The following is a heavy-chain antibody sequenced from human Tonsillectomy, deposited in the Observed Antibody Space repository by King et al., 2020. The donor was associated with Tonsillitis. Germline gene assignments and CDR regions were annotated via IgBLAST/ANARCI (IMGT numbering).Heavy chain of an antibody. CDR3: ARDKVCSGYYCAYGMDV. Sequence: QLQESGPGLVKPSETLSLTCTVSGDSISSYYWSWIRQPPGKGLEWVGNIYYSGSTNYNPSLTSRVTISVDTSKNQFSLKLSSVTAADTAVYYCARDKVCSGYYCAYGMDVWGQGTTVTVSS. D-gene: IGHD3-22*01. CDR1: GDSISSYY. J-gene: IGHJ6*02. V-gene: IGHV4-59*01. CDR2: IYYSGST.